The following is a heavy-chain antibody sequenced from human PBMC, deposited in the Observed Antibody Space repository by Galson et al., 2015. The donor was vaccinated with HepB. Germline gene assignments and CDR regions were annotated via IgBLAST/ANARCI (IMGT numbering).Heavy chain of an antibody. CDR2: IDPSDSYT. CDR3: ARHTMGELLRQPDAFDI. J-gene: IGHJ3*02. CDR1: GYSFTSYW. D-gene: IGHD1-26*01. Sequence: QSGAEVKKPGESLRISCKGSGYSFTSYWISWVRQMPGKGLEWMGRIDPSDSYTNYSPSFQGHVTISADKSISTAYLQWSSLKASDTAMYYCARHTMGELLRQPDAFDIWGQGTMVTVSS. V-gene: IGHV5-10-1*01.